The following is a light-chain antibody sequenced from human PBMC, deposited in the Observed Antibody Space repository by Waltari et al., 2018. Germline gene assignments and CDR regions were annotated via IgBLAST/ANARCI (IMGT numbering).Light chain of an antibody. CDR1: SSDVGGYNY. CDR3: TSYTSSITYV. Sequence: QSALTQPASVSGSPGQSITISCTGTSSDVGGYNYVSWYQQHPGKAPKLMIDEVNKRPAGVSDRFSGSKSGNTASLTISGLQAEDEADYYCTSYTSSITYVFGTGTKVTVL. CDR2: EVN. J-gene: IGLJ1*01. V-gene: IGLV2-14*01.